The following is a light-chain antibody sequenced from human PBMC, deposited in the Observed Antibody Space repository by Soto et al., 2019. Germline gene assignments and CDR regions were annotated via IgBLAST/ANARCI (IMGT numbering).Light chain of an antibody. CDR1: QSISSSY. Sequence: EIVLTQSPGTLSLSQGERATLSCRASQSISSSYLAWYQQKPGQAPRLLIYGASGRATGITDRFSGSGSGTDFTLNVSRLEPEDFAVYYCQQYSSSPFTFGGGTKVEIK. CDR2: GAS. CDR3: QQYSSSPFT. J-gene: IGKJ4*01. V-gene: IGKV3-20*01.